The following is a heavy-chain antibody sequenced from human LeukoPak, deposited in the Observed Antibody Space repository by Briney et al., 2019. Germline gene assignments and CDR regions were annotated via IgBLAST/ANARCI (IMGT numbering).Heavy chain of an antibody. Sequence: PSETLSLTCAVSGGSISSGGYSWSWIRQPPGKGLEWIGYIYHSGSTYYNPSLKSRVTISVDRSKNQFSLKLSSVTAADTAVYYCARDQDMGSSSVPFGYWGQGTLVTVSS. D-gene: IGHD1-26*01. CDR1: GGSISSGGYS. CDR3: ARDQDMGSSSVPFGY. J-gene: IGHJ4*02. V-gene: IGHV4-30-2*01. CDR2: IYHSGST.